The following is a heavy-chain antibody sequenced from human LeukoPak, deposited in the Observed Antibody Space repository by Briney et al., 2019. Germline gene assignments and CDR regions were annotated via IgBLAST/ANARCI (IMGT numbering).Heavy chain of an antibody. Sequence: GGSLRLSCAASGFTFSTYGINWVRQAPGKGLEWVSSINSRGTATYYANSVKGRFTISRDNSKNMVYLQMNNLRAEDTAIYYCATDSYVSGSYYRLFYWGQGTLVTVSS. D-gene: IGHD3-10*01. CDR2: INSRGTAT. V-gene: IGHV3-23*05. J-gene: IGHJ4*02. CDR3: ATDSYVSGSYYRLFY. CDR1: GFTFSTYG.